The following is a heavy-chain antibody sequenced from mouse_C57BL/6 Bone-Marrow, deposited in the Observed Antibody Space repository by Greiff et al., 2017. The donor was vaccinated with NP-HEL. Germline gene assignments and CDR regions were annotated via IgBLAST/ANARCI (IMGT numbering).Heavy chain of an antibody. CDR3: ARTDGYYPDYYAMDY. D-gene: IGHD2-3*01. CDR2: IWTGGGT. J-gene: IGHJ4*01. V-gene: IGHV2-9-1*01. Sequence: VQVVESGPGLVAPSQCLSLTCTVSGFSLTSYAISWVRQPPGKGLEWLGVIWTGGGTNYNSALKSRLSISKDNSKSQVFLKMNSLQTDDTARYYCARTDGYYPDYYAMDYWGQGTSVTVSS. CDR1: GFSLTSYA.